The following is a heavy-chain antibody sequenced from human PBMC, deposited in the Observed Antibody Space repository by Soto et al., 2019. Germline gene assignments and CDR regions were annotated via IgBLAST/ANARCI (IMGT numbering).Heavy chain of an antibody. Sequence: QVQLVQSGAEVKKPGSSMKVSCKASGGPFSDYSINWERQPPGQGLEWMGGIIPVFATPNYAQKFQGRVTITAEKSTSTDYMELSNLRSEDAAIYVCARDPGYRANSGLGLVDYWGEGTLVTVTS. D-gene: IGHD3-16*01. CDR2: IIPVFATP. V-gene: IGHV1-69*06. CDR1: GGPFSDYS. J-gene: IGHJ4*02. CDR3: ARDPGYRANSGLGLVDY.